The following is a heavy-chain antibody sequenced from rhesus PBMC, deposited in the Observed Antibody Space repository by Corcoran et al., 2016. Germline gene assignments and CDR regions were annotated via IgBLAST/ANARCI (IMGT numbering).Heavy chain of an antibody. CDR1: GGAISRGYYY. CDR3: ARDAYCTSTTCYGFDY. J-gene: IGHJ4*01. D-gene: IGHD2-2*01. CDR2: ITYSGST. Sequence: QVQLQESGPGLVKPSETLSLTCAVPGGAISRGYYYWSWFRQPPGKGREWIGYITYSGSTSYHPSLQSRVTISRDTSKNQFSLKLSSVTAADTAVYYCARDAYCTSTTCYGFDYWGQGVLVTVSS. V-gene: IGHV4-122*02.